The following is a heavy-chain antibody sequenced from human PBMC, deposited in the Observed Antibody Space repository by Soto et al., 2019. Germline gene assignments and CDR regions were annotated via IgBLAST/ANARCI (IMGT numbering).Heavy chain of an antibody. D-gene: IGHD2-2*01. CDR2: IYWDDDQ. J-gene: IGHJ3*01. CDR3: AHAYGGTSWPNDAFDV. Sequence: QITLKESGPPLVKPTQPLTLTCTFSGFSLSTDGVGVGWIRQPPGKALEWLALIYWDDDQRYSPSLKTRLTLTKDTSKHQVVLTMTNMDPVDTATYYCAHAYGGTSWPNDAFDVWGQGTVVTVSS. CDR1: GFSLSTDGVG. V-gene: IGHV2-5*02.